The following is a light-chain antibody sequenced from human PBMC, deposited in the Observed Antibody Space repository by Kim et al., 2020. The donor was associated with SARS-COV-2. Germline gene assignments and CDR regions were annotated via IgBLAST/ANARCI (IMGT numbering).Light chain of an antibody. CDR3: QQLNSYPYT. CDR2: AAS. CDR1: QGISSY. V-gene: IGKV1-9*01. Sequence: IQLTQSPSSLSASVGDRVTITCRASQGISSYLAWYQQKPGKAPNLLIYAASTLQSGVPSRLSGSGSGTDFTLTISSLQPEDFATYYCQQLNSYPYTFGQGPSWRS. J-gene: IGKJ2*01.